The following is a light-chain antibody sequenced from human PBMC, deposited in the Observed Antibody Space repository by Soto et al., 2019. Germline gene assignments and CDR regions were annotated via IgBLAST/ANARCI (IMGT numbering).Light chain of an antibody. CDR2: EVS. Sequence: QSVLTQPASVSGSPGQSITIPCTGTSSDVGAYKYVSWYQQHPGKAPTHMIYEVSSRPSGVSNRFSGCKSGNTASLTISGLQAEDEADYYCSSYTSSNTFYVFGTGTKVTVL. CDR3: SSYTSSNTFYV. J-gene: IGLJ1*01. V-gene: IGLV2-14*01. CDR1: SSDVGAYKY.